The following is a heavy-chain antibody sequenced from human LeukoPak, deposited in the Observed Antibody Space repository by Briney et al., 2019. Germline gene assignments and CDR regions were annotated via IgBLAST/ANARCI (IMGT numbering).Heavy chain of an antibody. Sequence: SETLSLTCTVSGGSLGSYFWSWIRQSPGKRLEWIGYVYSSGFTDYNPSLKSRVTISVATFTNQFSLSLRSVTAADTALYYCARHHGSWTDWYFDLWGRGTLVIVSP. CDR1: GGSLGSYF. CDR3: ARHHGSWTDWYFDL. J-gene: IGHJ2*01. CDR2: VYSSGFT. V-gene: IGHV4-59*08. D-gene: IGHD6-13*01.